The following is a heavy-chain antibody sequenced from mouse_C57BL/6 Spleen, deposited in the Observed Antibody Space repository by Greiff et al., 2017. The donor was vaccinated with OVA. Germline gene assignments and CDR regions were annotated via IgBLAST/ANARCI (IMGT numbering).Heavy chain of an antibody. CDR1: GYTFTDYN. CDR3: ARSLGRDWYFDV. CDR2: INPNNGGT. J-gene: IGHJ1*03. V-gene: IGHV1-22*01. D-gene: IGHD4-1*01. Sequence: EVKLVESGPELVKPGASVKMSCKASGYTFTDYNMHWVKQSHGKSLEWIGYINPNNGGTSYNQKFKGKATLTVNKSSSTAYMELRSLTSEDSAVYYCARSLGRDWYFDVWGTGTTVTVSS.